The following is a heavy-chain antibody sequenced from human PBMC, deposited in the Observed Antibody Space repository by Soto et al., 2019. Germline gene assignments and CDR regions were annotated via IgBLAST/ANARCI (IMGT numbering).Heavy chain of an antibody. CDR1: GFTFSSYG. CDR2: IWYDGSNK. J-gene: IGHJ4*02. D-gene: IGHD6-19*01. V-gene: IGHV3-33*01. CDR3: ARDFSSGWYGGFDY. Sequence: GGSLRLSCAASGFTFSSYGMHWVRQAPGKGLEWVAVIWYDGSNKYYADSVKGRFTISRDNSKNTLYLQMNSLRAEDTAVYYCARDFSSGWYGGFDYWGQGTLVTVSS.